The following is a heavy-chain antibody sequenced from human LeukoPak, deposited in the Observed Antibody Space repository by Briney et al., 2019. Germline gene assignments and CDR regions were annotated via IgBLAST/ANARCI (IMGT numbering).Heavy chain of an antibody. V-gene: IGHV3-48*03. D-gene: IGHD6-13*01. J-gene: IGHJ4*02. CDR1: GFTFSSYN. CDR3: ARDQRPSSSWPFDY. Sequence: GGSLRLSCAATGFTFSSYNMNWVRQAPGKGLEWISHISSSGNTIHYGDSVKGRFTISRDNAKNSLYLQMNSLRAEDTAVYYCARDQRPSSSWPFDYWGQGTLVTASS. CDR2: ISSSGNTI.